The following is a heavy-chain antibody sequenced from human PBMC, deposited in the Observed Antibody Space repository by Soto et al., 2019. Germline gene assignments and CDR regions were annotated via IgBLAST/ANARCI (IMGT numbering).Heavy chain of an antibody. J-gene: IGHJ4*02. CDR1: GDSMNSDSYY. CDR2: IYYRGNT. D-gene: IGHD3-9*01. V-gene: IGHV4-39*01. CDR3: ARLEGLATISYYFDY. Sequence: QLQLQESGPGLVKPSETPSLTCSVSGDSMNSDSYYWGWIRQPPGKGLEWIGSIYYRGNTYYNPSLKTRVTISLDKSKSQFSLKLNSVTAADSAVYFCARLEGLATISYYFDYWGQGTLVTVSS.